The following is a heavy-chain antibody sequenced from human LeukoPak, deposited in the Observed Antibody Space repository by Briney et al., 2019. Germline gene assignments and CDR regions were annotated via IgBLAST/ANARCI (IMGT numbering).Heavy chain of an antibody. Sequence: GASVKVSCKASGYTFTGYYMHWVRQAPGQGLEWMGWINPNSGGTNYAQKFQGRVTMTRDTSISTAYMEVSRLRSDDTAVYYCARSLVPTGYYYYYYMDVWGKGTTVTVSS. V-gene: IGHV1-2*02. CDR1: GYTFTGYY. J-gene: IGHJ6*03. CDR3: ARSLVPTGYYYYYYMDV. CDR2: INPNSGGT. D-gene: IGHD2-2*01.